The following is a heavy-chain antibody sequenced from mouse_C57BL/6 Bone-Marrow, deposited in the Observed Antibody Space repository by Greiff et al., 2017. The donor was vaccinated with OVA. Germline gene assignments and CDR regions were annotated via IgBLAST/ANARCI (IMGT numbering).Heavy chain of an antibody. Sequence: VQLKPPGPGLATPSHTLSLTCPATGYSITRDYCHWIPQSPANKLEYIGHLSYSASTYHTPSPKSRSSIARDTSKSQYYLQLNSVTTEDTATCYCARWFRGIYLDYWGQGTTLTVSS. D-gene: IGHD1-1*01. V-gene: IGHV3-8*01. CDR3: ARWFRGIYLDY. CDR1: GYSITRDY. CDR2: LSYSAST. J-gene: IGHJ2*01.